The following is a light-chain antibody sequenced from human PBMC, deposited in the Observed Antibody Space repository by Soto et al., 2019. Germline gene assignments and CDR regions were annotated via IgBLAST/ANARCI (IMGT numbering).Light chain of an antibody. CDR3: KQYYSYPRT. Sequence: DSQITPSPSSLSASVGDRSPLTFNASQDISNYLNWYQQQPGKAPKLLIYAASTLQSGVPSRFSGSGSGTDFTLTISCMQSEDFATYYCKQYYSYPRTVGRGTQGDI. J-gene: IGKJ1*01. CDR2: AAS. CDR1: QDISNY. V-gene: IGKV1-16*01.